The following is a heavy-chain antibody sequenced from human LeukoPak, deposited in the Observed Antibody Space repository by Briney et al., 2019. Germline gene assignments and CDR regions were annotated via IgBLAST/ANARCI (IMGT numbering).Heavy chain of an antibody. V-gene: IGHV3-7*01. CDR1: GFTFSSYW. CDR2: IKPDGTEK. CDR3: ASGSYFDD. Sequence: PGGSLRLSCAASGFTFSSYWMSWVRQAPGKGLEWVVSIKPDGTEKYYGDSLKGRFTISRDNAKNSLYLQMNSLTAEDTAAYYCASGSYFDDWGQGTLVTVSS. D-gene: IGHD1-26*01. J-gene: IGHJ4*02.